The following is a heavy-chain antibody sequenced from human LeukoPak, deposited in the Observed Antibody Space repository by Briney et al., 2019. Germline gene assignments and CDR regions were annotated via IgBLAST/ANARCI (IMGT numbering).Heavy chain of an antibody. CDR3: ARDDYGNFDY. CDR1: GGSISSGGYY. V-gene: IGHV4-31*03. D-gene: IGHD4-17*01. CDR2: IYYSGST. J-gene: IGHJ4*02. Sequence: SETLSLTCTVSGGSISSGGYYWSWIRQHPGKGLEWIGYIYYSGSTYYNPSLKSRVTISVDTSKNQFSLRLSSVTAADTAVYYCARDDYGNFDYWGQGTLVTVSS.